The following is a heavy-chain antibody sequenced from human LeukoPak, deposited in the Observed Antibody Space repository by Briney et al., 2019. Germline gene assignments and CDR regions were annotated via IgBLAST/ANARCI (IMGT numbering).Heavy chain of an antibody. CDR2: IRYDGSNK. J-gene: IGHJ4*02. CDR1: GFIVSNYG. CDR3: AKMAGSGSYSFFSQYYFDY. Sequence: QTGGSLRLSCAASGFIVSNYGMHWVRQAPGKGLEWVSFIRYDGSNKYYADSVKGRFTISRDNSKNTLYLQMSSLRPEDTAVYYCAKMAGSGSYSFFSQYYFDYWGQGTLVTVSS. D-gene: IGHD3-10*01. V-gene: IGHV3-30*02.